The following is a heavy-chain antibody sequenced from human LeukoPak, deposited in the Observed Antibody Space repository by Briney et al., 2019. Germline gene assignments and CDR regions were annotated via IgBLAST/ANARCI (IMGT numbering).Heavy chain of an antibody. CDR1: GYTFTGYY. CDR3: ARVVDYYGSGSYPNRNNWFDP. V-gene: IGHV1-2*02. CDR2: INPNSGGT. J-gene: IGHJ5*02. Sequence: ASVKVSCKASGYTFTGYYMHWVRQAPGRGLEWMGWINPNSGGTNYAQKFQGRVTMTRDTSISTAYMELSRLRSDDTAVYYCARVVDYYGSGSYPNRNNWFDPWGQGTLVTVSS. D-gene: IGHD3-10*01.